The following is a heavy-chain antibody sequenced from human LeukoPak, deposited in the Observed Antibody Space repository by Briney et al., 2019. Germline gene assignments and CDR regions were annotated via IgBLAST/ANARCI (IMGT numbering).Heavy chain of an antibody. CDR2: TYYSGST. CDR1: GGSISSYY. D-gene: IGHD6-13*01. CDR3: ARVLAAAANWFDP. J-gene: IGHJ5*02. Sequence: SETLSLTCTVSGGSISSYYWSWIRQPPGKGLEWIGYTYYSGSTNYNPPLKSRVTISVDTSKNQFSLKLSPVTAADTAVYYCARVLAAAANWFDPWGQGTLVTVSS. V-gene: IGHV4-59*01.